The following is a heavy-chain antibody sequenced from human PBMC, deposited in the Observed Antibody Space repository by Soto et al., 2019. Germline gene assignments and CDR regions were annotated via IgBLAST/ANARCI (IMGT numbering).Heavy chain of an antibody. CDR3: ASRWNYYDSSGYYLDYYYYGMDV. J-gene: IGHJ6*02. D-gene: IGHD3-22*01. CDR2: ISSSSSYI. CDR1: GFTFSSYS. V-gene: IGHV3-21*01. Sequence: EVQLVESGGGLVKPGGSLRLSCAASGFTFSSYSMNWVRQAPGKGLEWVSSISSSSSYIYYADSVKGRFTISRDNAKNSLYLQMNSLRAEDTAVYYCASRWNYYDSSGYYLDYYYYGMDVWGQGTTVTVSS.